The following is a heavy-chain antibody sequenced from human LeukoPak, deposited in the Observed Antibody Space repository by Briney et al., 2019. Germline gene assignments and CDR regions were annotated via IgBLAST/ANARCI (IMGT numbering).Heavy chain of an antibody. J-gene: IGHJ4*02. V-gene: IGHV1-18*01. CDR2: ISAYNGNT. Sequence: ASVKVSCKASGYTFTSYGISWVRQAPGHGLEWMGWISAYNGNTNYAQKLQGRVTMTTDTSTSTAYMELRSLRSDDTAVYYCARDLRYSSGWYYFDYWGQGTLVTVSS. CDR1: GYTFTSYG. CDR3: ARDLRYSSGWYYFDY. D-gene: IGHD6-19*01.